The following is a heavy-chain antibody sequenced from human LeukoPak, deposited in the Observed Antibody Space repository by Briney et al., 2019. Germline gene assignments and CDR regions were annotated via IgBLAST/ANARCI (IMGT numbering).Heavy chain of an antibody. D-gene: IGHD6-19*01. J-gene: IGHJ4*02. V-gene: IGHV4-59*08. CDR3: ARHRTSGWGLDY. Sequence: SATLSLTCTVSGGSISSYDWSWIRQPPGKGLEWIGCMYYSGSTNYNPSLKSRVTMSVDTSKNQVSLKLTSVTAADTAVYYCARHRTSGWGLDYWGQGSLVTVSS. CDR1: GGSISSYD. CDR2: MYYSGST.